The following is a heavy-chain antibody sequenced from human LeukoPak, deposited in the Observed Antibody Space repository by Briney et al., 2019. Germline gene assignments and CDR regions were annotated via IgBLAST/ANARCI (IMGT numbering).Heavy chain of an antibody. CDR3: VPGGSGSYCRYYFDY. D-gene: IGHD3-10*01. CDR1: GYIFSSYA. J-gene: IGHJ4*02. V-gene: IGHV3-23*01. Sequence: PGGSLRLSCAASGYIFSSYAMSWVRQAPGKGLEWVSGISGSGGRTDYADSVKGRFTISRDNSKNMLYLQMNSLRVEDTAVYYCVPGGSGSYCRYYFDYWGQGTLVTVSS. CDR2: ISGSGGRT.